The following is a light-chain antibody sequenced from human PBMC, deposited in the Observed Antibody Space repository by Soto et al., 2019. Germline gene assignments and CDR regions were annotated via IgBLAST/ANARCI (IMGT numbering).Light chain of an antibody. CDR3: QQYGNSPLWT. J-gene: IGKJ1*01. CDR1: QSVSSSY. V-gene: IGKV3-20*01. Sequence: EIVLTQSPGTLSLSPGERATLSCRASQSVSSSYLAWYQQKPGQAPRLLIYAASSRATGIPDRFSGSGSGTDFTLTISRLEPEDFAVYYCQQYGNSPLWTFGQGTKGEIK. CDR2: AAS.